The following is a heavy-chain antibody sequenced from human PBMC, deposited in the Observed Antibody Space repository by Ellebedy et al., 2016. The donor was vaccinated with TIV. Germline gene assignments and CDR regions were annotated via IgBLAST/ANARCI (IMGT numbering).Heavy chain of an antibody. Sequence: PGGSLRLSCAAYGFTFSSYSVNWVRQSPGKGLEWVSYISRSSNIYYADSVKGRFTISRDNAKNSLYLQMNSLKDEDTAVYYCARDGAAYCGGDCQYPFDYWGQGTLVTVSS. CDR3: ARDGAAYCGGDCQYPFDY. V-gene: IGHV3-48*02. J-gene: IGHJ4*02. CDR2: ISRSSNI. D-gene: IGHD2-21*02. CDR1: GFTFSSYS.